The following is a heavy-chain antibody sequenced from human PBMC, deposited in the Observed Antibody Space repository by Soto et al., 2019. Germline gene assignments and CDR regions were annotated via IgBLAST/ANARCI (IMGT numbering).Heavy chain of an antibody. Sequence: SETLSLTCTVSGGSISSYYWSWIRQPPGKGLEWIGYIYYSGSTNYNPSLKSRVTISVDTSKNQFSLKLSSVTAADTAVYYCASMVVAARSVLDYYYYYMDVWGKGTTVTVSS. CDR2: IYYSGST. J-gene: IGHJ6*03. CDR3: ASMVVAARSVLDYYYYYMDV. V-gene: IGHV4-59*08. CDR1: GGSISSYY. D-gene: IGHD2-15*01.